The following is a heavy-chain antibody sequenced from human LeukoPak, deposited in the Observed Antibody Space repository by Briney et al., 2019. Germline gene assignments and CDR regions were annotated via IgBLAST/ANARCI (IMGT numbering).Heavy chain of an antibody. CDR3: ARVGSGSYFLDGFDI. CDR2: ISGSGGST. Sequence: GGSLRLSCAASGFTFSSYAMSWVRQAPGKGLEWVSAISGSGGSTYYADSVKGRFTISRDNSKTTLYLQMNSLRAEDTAVYYCARVGSGSYFLDGFDIWGQGTMVTVSS. J-gene: IGHJ3*02. CDR1: GFTFSSYA. D-gene: IGHD1-26*01. V-gene: IGHV3-23*01.